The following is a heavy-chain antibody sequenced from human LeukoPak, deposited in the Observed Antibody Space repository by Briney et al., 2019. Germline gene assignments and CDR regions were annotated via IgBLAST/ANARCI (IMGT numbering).Heavy chain of an antibody. CDR1: GFTFDDYA. CDR2: ISWNSGSI. D-gene: IGHD3-10*01. CDR3: AKSYGSGSYFDY. J-gene: IGHJ4*02. Sequence: GGSLRLSCAATGFTFDDYAMHWVRQARGKGLEWVSGISWNSGSIGYADSVKGRFTISRDNAKNSLYLQMNSLRAEDTALYYCAKSYGSGSYFDYWGQGTLVTVSS. V-gene: IGHV3-9*01.